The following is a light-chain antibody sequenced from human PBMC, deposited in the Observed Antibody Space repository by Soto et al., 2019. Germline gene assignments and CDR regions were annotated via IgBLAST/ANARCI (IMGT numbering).Light chain of an antibody. V-gene: IGKV3-20*01. CDR3: QQYVNSRFT. Sequence: VLTQSPGTLSLSAGDRATLSCRASQSVSSSSFAWYQQKPGQAPRLLIFGTSARATGIPDRFRGSGSGTEFTLTITRLEPADFAVYYCQQYVNSRFTFGRGTKLEIK. CDR1: QSVSSSS. CDR2: GTS. J-gene: IGKJ2*01.